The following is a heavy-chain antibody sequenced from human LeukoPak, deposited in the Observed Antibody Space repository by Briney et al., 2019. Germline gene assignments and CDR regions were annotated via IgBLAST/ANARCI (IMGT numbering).Heavy chain of an antibody. CDR3: AKLDPGDYAGGRFDY. Sequence: GGSLRLSCAASGFTFSSNAMSWVRQAPGKGLEWVSAISGSGGSTYYADSVKGRFTISRDNSKNTLYLQMNSLRAEDTAVYYCAKLDPGDYAGGRFDYWGQGTLVTVSS. J-gene: IGHJ4*02. CDR2: ISGSGGST. CDR1: GFTFSSNA. V-gene: IGHV3-23*01. D-gene: IGHD4-17*01.